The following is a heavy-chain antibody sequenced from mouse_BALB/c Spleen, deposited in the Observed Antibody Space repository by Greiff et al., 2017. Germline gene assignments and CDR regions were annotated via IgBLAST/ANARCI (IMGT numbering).Heavy chain of an antibody. CDR1: GYTFTNYW. J-gene: IGHJ4*01. CDR2: IYPGGGYT. V-gene: IGHV1-63*01. CDR3: AREMRIYAMDY. Sequence: VQLQESGAELVRPGTSVKISCKASGYTFTNYWLGWVKQRPGHGLEWIGDIYPGGGYTNYNEKFKGKATLTADKSSSTAYMQLSSLTSEDSAVYYCAREMRIYAMDYWGQGTSVTVSS.